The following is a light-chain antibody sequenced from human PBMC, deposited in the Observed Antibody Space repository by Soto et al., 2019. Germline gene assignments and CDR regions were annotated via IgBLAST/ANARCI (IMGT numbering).Light chain of an antibody. Sequence: GVAEPPSASGSPGQSLTISCTGTSIDVGGYNYVSWYQQHPGKAPKLMVYEVTKRPSDIPDRFSGSKSGNTASLTVSGLQAEDEADYYCSSYAGTNNYVFGTGTKVTVL. CDR1: SIDVGGYNY. CDR2: EVT. V-gene: IGLV2-8*01. J-gene: IGLJ1*01. CDR3: SSYAGTNNYV.